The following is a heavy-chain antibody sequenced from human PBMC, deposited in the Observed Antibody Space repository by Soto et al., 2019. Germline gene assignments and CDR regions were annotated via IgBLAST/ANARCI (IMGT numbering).Heavy chain of an antibody. CDR1: GFTFDDYA. Sequence: EVQLVESGGGLVQPGRSLRLSCAASGFTFDDYAMHWVRQAPGKGLEWVSGISWNSGSIGYADSVKGRFTISRDNAKNSLYLQMNSLRAEDTALYYRAKAEDGATLQPYYFDYWGQGTLVTVSS. CDR3: AKAEDGATLQPYYFDY. D-gene: IGHD1-1*01. J-gene: IGHJ4*02. V-gene: IGHV3-9*01. CDR2: ISWNSGSI.